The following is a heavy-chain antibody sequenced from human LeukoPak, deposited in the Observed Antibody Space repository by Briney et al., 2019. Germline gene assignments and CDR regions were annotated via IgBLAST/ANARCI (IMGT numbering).Heavy chain of an antibody. CDR2: IYSSGAT. CDR1: GVSINSRNHY. V-gene: IGHV4-39*01. CDR3: ARHSMRYNWFDP. J-gene: IGHJ5*02. D-gene: IGHD2/OR15-2a*01. Sequence: SETLSLTCSVSGVSINSRNHYWGWIRQPPGKGLEWIASIYSSGATYYNPSLKSRVIISVDTSKNQISLKLSSVTASDTAVYYCARHSMRYNWFDPWGQGTLVTVSS.